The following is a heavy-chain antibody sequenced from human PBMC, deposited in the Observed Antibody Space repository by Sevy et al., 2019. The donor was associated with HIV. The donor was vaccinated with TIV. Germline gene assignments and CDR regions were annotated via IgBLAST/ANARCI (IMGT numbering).Heavy chain of an antibody. CDR1: EFAFNIHN. D-gene: IGHD6-13*01. V-gene: IGHV3-21*05. CDR2: ISTSSNNI. CDR3: ARTFSFSWYDY. Sequence: GGSLRLSCVASEFAFNIHNMSWVRQAPGKGLEWVSCISTSSNNIYYADSVEGRFTISRDNAKNSLYLQMNSLRAEDTAVYYCARTFSFSWYDYWGQGTLVTVSS. J-gene: IGHJ4*02.